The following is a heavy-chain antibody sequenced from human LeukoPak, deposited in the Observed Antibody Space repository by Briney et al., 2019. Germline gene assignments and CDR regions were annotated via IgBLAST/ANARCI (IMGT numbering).Heavy chain of an antibody. Sequence: SETLSLTCTVSGGSISSSSYYWGWIRQPPGKGLEWIGSIYYSGSTYYNPSLKSRVTISVDTSKNQFSLKLSSVTAADTAVYYCARLLEYFDYWGQGTLVTVSS. CDR2: IYYSGST. CDR3: ARLLEYFDY. V-gene: IGHV4-39*01. D-gene: IGHD1-1*01. J-gene: IGHJ4*02. CDR1: GGSISSSSYY.